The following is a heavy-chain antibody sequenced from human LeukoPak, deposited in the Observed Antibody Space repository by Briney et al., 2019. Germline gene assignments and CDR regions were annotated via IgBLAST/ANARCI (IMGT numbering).Heavy chain of an antibody. Sequence: GESLKISCKGSGYSFTSYWIGWVRQMPGKGLEWMGIIYPGDSDTRYSPSFQGQVTISADKSISTAYLQWSSLKASDTAMYYCARHAYCSGGSCLDAFDIWGQGTMVTVSS. CDR3: ARHAYCSGGSCLDAFDI. CDR2: IYPGDSDT. J-gene: IGHJ3*02. CDR1: GYSFTSYW. D-gene: IGHD2-15*01. V-gene: IGHV5-51*01.